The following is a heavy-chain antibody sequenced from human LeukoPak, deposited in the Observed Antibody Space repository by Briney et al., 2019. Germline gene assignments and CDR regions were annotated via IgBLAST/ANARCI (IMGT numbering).Heavy chain of an antibody. V-gene: IGHV3-43*02. Sequence: GRSLRLSCAASGFTFDDYAMHWVRQAPGKGLEWVSLISGDGGSTYYAVSVKGRFTISRDNGKNSLYLQMNSLRPEDTALYYCAKELEYFQHWGQGTLVTVSS. CDR3: AKELEYFQH. CDR1: GFTFDDYA. J-gene: IGHJ1*01. CDR2: ISGDGGST.